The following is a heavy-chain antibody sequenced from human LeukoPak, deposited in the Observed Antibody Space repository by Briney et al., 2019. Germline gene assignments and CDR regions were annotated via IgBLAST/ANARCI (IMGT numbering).Heavy chain of an antibody. V-gene: IGHV4-39*07. CDR3: ARGYDNNGYFDY. CDR1: GDSISSSSSY. Sequence: SETLSLTCSVSGDSISSSSSYWGWIRQPPGKGLEWIGSIYYSGSTYYNPSLKSRVTISVDTSKNQFSLKLSSVTAADTAVYYCARGYDNNGYFDYWGQGTLVTVSS. J-gene: IGHJ4*02. D-gene: IGHD3-22*01. CDR2: IYYSGST.